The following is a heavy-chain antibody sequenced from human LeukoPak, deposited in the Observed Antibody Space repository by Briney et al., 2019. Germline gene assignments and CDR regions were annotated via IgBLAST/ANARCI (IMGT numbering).Heavy chain of an antibody. CDR3: ARGDPRPPYYFDY. Sequence: SLRLSYAASGFTFSSYRMLWVGQAPGKGLEWVAVIWYDGRNKYYADSVKSRFTICRDNSTNTLFLQMNSLRAEDTAVYYCARGDPRPPYYFDYWGQGTLVTVSS. V-gene: IGHV3-33*02. CDR1: GFTFSSYR. CDR2: IWYDGRNK. J-gene: IGHJ4*02.